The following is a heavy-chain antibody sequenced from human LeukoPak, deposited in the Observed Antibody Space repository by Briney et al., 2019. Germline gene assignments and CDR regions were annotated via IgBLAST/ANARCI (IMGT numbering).Heavy chain of an antibody. D-gene: IGHD5-18*01. CDR1: GFTFSSYS. CDR3: ARDDEYSYGTTDY. CDR2: ISSSSSYI. J-gene: IGHJ4*02. Sequence: GGSLRFSCAASGFTFSSYSMKWLRQAPGKGLEWVSSISSSSSYIYYADSVKGRFTISRDNAKNSLYLQMNSLRAEDTAVYYCARDDEYSYGTTDYWGQGTLVTVSS. V-gene: IGHV3-21*01.